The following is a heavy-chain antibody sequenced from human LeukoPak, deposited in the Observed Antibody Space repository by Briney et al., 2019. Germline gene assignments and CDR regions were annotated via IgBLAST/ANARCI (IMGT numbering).Heavy chain of an antibody. CDR2: IRGSGGST. V-gene: IGHV3-23*01. D-gene: IGHD6-13*01. CDR1: GFTFSSYA. Sequence: GGSLRLSCAASGFTFSSYAMSWVRQAPGKGLEWVSAIRGSGGSTYYADSVKGRFTISRDNSKNTLYLQMNSLRAEDTAVYYCAKADSSSWYDNWFDPWGQGTLVTVSS. CDR3: AKADSSSWYDNWFDP. J-gene: IGHJ5*02.